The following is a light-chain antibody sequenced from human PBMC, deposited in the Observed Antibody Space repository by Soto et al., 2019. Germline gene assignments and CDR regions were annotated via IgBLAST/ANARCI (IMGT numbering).Light chain of an antibody. CDR3: QQSYNTPRT. CDR2: DAS. V-gene: IGKV1-39*01. J-gene: IGKJ4*01. Sequence: DIQMTQSPSSLSASVGNRVTITCRASQSISTYLNWYQKKPGKAPNLLIYDASRLQSGVPSRFSGSGGGTDFTLSISSVQPEDFATYYCQQSYNTPRTFGGGTKVDIK. CDR1: QSISTY.